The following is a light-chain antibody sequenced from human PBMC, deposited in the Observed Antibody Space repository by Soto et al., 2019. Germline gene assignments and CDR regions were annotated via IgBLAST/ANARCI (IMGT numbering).Light chain of an antibody. CDR1: QSVNSNY. J-gene: IGKJ4*02. V-gene: IGKV3-20*01. CDR2: GAS. CDR3: QQYDSSRLT. Sequence: ETVLTQSACTLSWSPGERATLSCGASQSVNSNYLTWYQQKPGLTPRLLIYGASSRATGIPDSFSGSWYGTDFTLTISRLETEDFAVYDCQQYDSSRLTFGRGTQVDIK.